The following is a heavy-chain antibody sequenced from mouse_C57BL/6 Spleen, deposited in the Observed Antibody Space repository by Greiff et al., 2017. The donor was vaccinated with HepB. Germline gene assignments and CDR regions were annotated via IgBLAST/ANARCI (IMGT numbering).Heavy chain of an antibody. CDR2: INPNNGGT. Sequence: EVQLQQSGPELVKPGASVKIPCKASGYTFTDYNMDWVKQSHGKSLEWIGDINPNNGGTSYNQKFKGKATLTVDKSSSTAYMELRSLTSEDTAVYYCARDTNWDGFDYWGQGTTLTVSS. D-gene: IGHD4-1*01. CDR1: GYTFTDYN. J-gene: IGHJ2*01. CDR3: ARDTNWDGFDY. V-gene: IGHV1-18*01.